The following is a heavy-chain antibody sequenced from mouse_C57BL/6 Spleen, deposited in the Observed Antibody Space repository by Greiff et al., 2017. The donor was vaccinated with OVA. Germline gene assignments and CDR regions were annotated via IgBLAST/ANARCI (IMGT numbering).Heavy chain of an antibody. Sequence: VQLQQSGAELVRPGASVTLSCKASGYTFTDYEMHWVKQTPVHGLEWIGAIDPETGGTAYNQKFKGKAILTADKSSSTAYMELRSLTSEDSAVYYCTRSDYSNYAAWFAYWGQGTLVTVSA. CDR3: TRSDYSNYAAWFAY. CDR2: IDPETGGT. V-gene: IGHV1-15*01. J-gene: IGHJ3*01. CDR1: GYTFTDYE. D-gene: IGHD2-5*01.